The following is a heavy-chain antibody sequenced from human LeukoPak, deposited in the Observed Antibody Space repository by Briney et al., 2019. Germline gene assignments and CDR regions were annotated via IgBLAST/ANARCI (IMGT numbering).Heavy chain of an antibody. J-gene: IGHJ6*03. D-gene: IGHD6-13*01. CDR3: ARQGAAGKYYYYYMDV. Sequence: PGESLKISCKGSGFSFTSYWIAWVRQMPGKGLECMGIIYPTDSETRYSPPFQDQVTISADKSISTAYLQWNSLKASDTAIYYCARQGAAGKYYYYYMDVWGKGTTVTVSS. CDR2: IYPTDSET. V-gene: IGHV5-51*01. CDR1: GFSFTSYW.